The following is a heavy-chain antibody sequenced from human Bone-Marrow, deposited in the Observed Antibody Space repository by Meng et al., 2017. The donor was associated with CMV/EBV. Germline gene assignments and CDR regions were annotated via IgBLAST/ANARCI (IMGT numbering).Heavy chain of an antibody. J-gene: IGHJ4*02. Sequence: GESLKISCAASGFTFSSYGMHWVRQAPGKGLEWVAFIRSDGSNKYYIDSVKGRFTISRDNSKNTLYLQMNSLRAEDTAVYYCAKISIKAAGGYWGQGTLVTVSS. D-gene: IGHD6-13*01. V-gene: IGHV3-30*02. CDR1: GFTFSSYG. CDR2: IRSDGSNK. CDR3: AKISIKAAGGY.